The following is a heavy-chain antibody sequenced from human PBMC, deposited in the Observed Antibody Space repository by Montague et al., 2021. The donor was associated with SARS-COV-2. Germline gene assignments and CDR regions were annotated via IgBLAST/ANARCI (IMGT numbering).Heavy chain of an antibody. V-gene: IGHV4-59*01. CDR2: MYYSGST. J-gene: IGHJ6*02. Sequence: SETLSLTRIVSGGSTNYYYWSWIRQSPGKGLEWIGYMYYSGSTNYNPSLKSRVTMSIDRSKNQFSLKLRSVTAADTAVYYCARVARYCTNGVCQTYYYYGLDVWGQGTTVTVSS. D-gene: IGHD2-8*01. CDR1: GGSTNYYY. CDR3: ARVARYCTNGVCQTYYYYGLDV.